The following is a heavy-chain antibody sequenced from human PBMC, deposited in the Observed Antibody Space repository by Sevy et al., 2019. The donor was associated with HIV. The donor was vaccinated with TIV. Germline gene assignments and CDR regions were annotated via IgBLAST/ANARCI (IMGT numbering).Heavy chain of an antibody. J-gene: IGHJ4*02. D-gene: IGHD6-13*01. CDR1: GFTLNSYW. Sequence: GSLRLSCAASGFTLNSYWMSWVRQAPGKGLEWVANINQDGSVKYYVDSVKGRFTISRDNARNSLYLRMNSLRAEDTALYYCVRAIAAAGSFWVQGTLVTVSS. CDR2: INQDGSVK. V-gene: IGHV3-7*01. CDR3: VRAIAAAGSF.